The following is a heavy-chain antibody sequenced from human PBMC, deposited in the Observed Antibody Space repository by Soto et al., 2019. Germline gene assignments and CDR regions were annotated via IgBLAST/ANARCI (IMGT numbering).Heavy chain of an antibody. CDR3: ARGFPTGGYHNGNWFDP. CDR2: IYLCENT. J-gene: IGHJ5*02. D-gene: IGHD1-26*01. Sequence: SETLSLTCAVSGGSVSATNWWSWIRQPPGKGLEWIGAIYLCENTYYNPSLLSRVTISVDTSKNQFSLRLSSVTAADTAVFYCARGFPTGGYHNGNWFDPWGQGTLVTVSS. V-gene: IGHV4-4*02. CDR1: GGSVSATNW.